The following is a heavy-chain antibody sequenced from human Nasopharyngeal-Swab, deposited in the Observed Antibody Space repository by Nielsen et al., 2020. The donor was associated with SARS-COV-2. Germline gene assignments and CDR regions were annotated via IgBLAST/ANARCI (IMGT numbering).Heavy chain of an antibody. D-gene: IGHD2-21*01. CDR1: GFIFSASA. Sequence: GGSLRLSCAASGFIFSASAMHWVRQASGKGLEWVGRIGDKAHSYATTYAASMEGRFTISRTDSNNTAYLEMDSLKTEDTALYYCAKAPYLRGLDVWGQGTTVTVSS. J-gene: IGHJ6*02. CDR2: IGDKAHSYAT. V-gene: IGHV3-73*01. CDR3: AKAPYLRGLDV.